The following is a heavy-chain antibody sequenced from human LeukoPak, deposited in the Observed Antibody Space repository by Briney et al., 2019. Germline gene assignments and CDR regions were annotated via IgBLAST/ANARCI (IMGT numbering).Heavy chain of an antibody. CDR3: ARDRHLGLNWFDP. CDR2: IDYTGST. J-gene: IGHJ5*02. Sequence: SETLSLTCTVSGGSMSSYYWNWIRQPPGKGLEWIGYIDYTGSTNYNPSLKSRVTISIDTSKNQFSLKLSSVTAADTAVYYCARDRHLGLNWFDPWGQGTLVTVSS. V-gene: IGHV4-59*01. CDR1: GGSMSSYY. D-gene: IGHD7-27*01.